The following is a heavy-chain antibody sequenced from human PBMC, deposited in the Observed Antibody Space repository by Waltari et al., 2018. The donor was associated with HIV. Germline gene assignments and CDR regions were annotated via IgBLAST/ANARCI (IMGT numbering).Heavy chain of an antibody. CDR3: ARAGWYNYYYYGMDV. CDR1: GGSISSYY. D-gene: IGHD6-19*01. V-gene: IGHV4-59*01. Sequence: VQLQESGPGLVKPSETLSLTCPVSGGSISSYYWSWIRQPPGKGLEWIGYIYYSGSTNYNPSLKIRVTISVDTSKNQFSLKLSSVTAADTAVYYCARAGWYNYYYYGMDVWGQGTTVTVSS. CDR2: IYYSGST. J-gene: IGHJ6*02.